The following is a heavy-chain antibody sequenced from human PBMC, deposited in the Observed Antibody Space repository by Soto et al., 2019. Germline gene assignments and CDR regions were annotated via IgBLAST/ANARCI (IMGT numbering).Heavy chain of an antibody. CDR2: ISGYNGNT. CDR1: GYTFTSYG. CDR3: AGGSDQGLNWFDP. D-gene: IGHD3-16*01. Sequence: QVQLVQSGAEVKKPGASVTVSCKASGYTFTSYGITWVRQAPGQGLEWMGWISGYNGNTNYAQKLQGRVTMTTDTATSTAYMELRSLRSDDTVVYCCAGGSDQGLNWFDPWGQGTLVTVSS. J-gene: IGHJ5*02. V-gene: IGHV1-18*01.